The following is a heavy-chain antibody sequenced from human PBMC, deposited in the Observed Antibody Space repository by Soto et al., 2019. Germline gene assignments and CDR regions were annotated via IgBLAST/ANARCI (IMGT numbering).Heavy chain of an antibody. J-gene: IGHJ5*02. Sequence: TLETLSLTCTVSGGSISSGSYYWGWIRQPPGKGLEWIASIYYSGSTYYNPSLKSRVTIFVDTSKNQFSLKLSSVTAADTALYYCARQGYYGSGSYYKFRWFDPWGQGTQVTVSS. D-gene: IGHD3-10*01. CDR1: GGSISSGSYY. CDR2: IYYSGST. CDR3: ARQGYYGSGSYYKFRWFDP. V-gene: IGHV4-39*01.